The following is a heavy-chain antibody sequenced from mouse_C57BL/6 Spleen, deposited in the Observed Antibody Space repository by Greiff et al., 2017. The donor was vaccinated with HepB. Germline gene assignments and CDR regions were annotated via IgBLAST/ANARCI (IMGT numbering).Heavy chain of an antibody. Sequence: VQLKQPGAELVKPGASVKLSCKASGYTFTSYWMQWVKQRPGQGLEWIGEIDPSDSYTNYNQKFKGKATLTVDTSSSTAYMQLSSLTSEDSAVYYCARRWLLYPYWYFDVWGTGTTVTVSS. J-gene: IGHJ1*03. CDR3: ARRWLLYPYWYFDV. V-gene: IGHV1-50*01. D-gene: IGHD2-3*01. CDR1: GYTFTSYW. CDR2: IDPSDSYT.